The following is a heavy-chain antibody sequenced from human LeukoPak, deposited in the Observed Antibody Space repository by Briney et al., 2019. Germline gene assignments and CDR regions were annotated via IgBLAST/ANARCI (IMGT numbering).Heavy chain of an antibody. CDR1: GGTFSSYA. D-gene: IGHD4-17*01. CDR2: IIPIFGTA. V-gene: IGHV1-69*13. J-gene: IGHJ5*02. Sequence: SVKVSCKASGGTFSSYAISWVRQAPGQGLEWMGGIIPIFGTANYAQKFQGRVTITADESTSTAYMELSSLRSEDTAVYYCARGLPDYGDYENWFDPWGQGTLVTVSS. CDR3: ARGLPDYGDYENWFDP.